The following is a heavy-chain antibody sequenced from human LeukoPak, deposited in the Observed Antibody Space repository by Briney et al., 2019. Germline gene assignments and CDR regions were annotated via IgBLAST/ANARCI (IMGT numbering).Heavy chain of an antibody. CDR2: IYYSGST. V-gene: IGHV4-59*01. Sequence: SETLSLTCTVSGGSISSYYWSWIRQPPGKGLEWIGYIYYSGSTNYNPSLKSRVTISVDTSKNQFSLKLSSVTAADTAVYYCARWGSGSYEWFDPWGQGTLVTVSS. CDR3: ARWGSGSYEWFDP. CDR1: GGSISSYY. J-gene: IGHJ5*02. D-gene: IGHD1-26*01.